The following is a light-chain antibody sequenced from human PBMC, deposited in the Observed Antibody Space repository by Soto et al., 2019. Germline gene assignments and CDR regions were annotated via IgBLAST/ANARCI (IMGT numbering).Light chain of an antibody. CDR3: QQSYKTPRT. J-gene: IGKJ1*01. Sequence: DIQMTQSPSSLSASVGDSVTITCRASQSISSYLNWYQQKPGKAPKLLIYAASSLQSGVPSRFSGSGSATDFILTISSLQPEDFATYYCQQSYKTPRTFGQGTKVEIK. V-gene: IGKV1-39*01. CDR1: QSISSY. CDR2: AAS.